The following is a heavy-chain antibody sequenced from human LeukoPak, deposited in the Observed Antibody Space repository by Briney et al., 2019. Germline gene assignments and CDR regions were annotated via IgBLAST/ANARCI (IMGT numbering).Heavy chain of an antibody. Sequence: SETLSLTCAVSGGSISSGGYSWSWIRQPPGKGLEWIGYIYHSGSTYYNPSLKSRVTISVDTSKNQVSLKLNSVTAADTAVYYCARGSQGVYYYGMDVWGQGTTVAVSS. CDR1: GGSISSGGYS. CDR2: IYHSGST. D-gene: IGHD2-15*01. J-gene: IGHJ6*02. V-gene: IGHV4-30-2*01. CDR3: ARGSQGVYYYGMDV.